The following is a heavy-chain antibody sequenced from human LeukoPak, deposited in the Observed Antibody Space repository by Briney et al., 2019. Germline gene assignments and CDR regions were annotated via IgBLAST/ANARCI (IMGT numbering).Heavy chain of an antibody. CDR2: IYSGGRT. J-gene: IGHJ4*02. CDR3: ARGTLSKYSGSYFDY. CDR1: GFTVSSNY. D-gene: IGHD1-26*01. Sequence: PGGSLRLSSAASGFTVSSNYMSWVRQAPGKGLGWVSVIYSGGRTYYADSVKGRFTLSRDNSKNTLYLQMNSLRAEDTALYYCARGTLSKYSGSYFDYWGQGTLVTVSS. V-gene: IGHV3-66*02.